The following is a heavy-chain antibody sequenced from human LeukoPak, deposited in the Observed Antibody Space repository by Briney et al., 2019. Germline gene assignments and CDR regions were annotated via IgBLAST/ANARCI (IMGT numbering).Heavy chain of an antibody. Sequence: PGGSLRLSCAPSGFTFSRYTMNWVRQAPGKGLEWVSSISSSSAYVYQADSVKGRFSISRDNSRDTLNLQMNSLRAEDTAIYYCVQSTAWYRSSWYLIYWGQGILVTVSS. CDR3: VQSTAWYRSSWYLIY. CDR2: ISSSSAYV. D-gene: IGHD6-13*01. J-gene: IGHJ4*02. CDR1: GFTFSRYT. V-gene: IGHV3-21*04.